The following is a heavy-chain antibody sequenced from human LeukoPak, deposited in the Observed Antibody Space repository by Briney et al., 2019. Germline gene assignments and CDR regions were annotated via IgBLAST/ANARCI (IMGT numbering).Heavy chain of an antibody. CDR3: ARADTSGYAVFDY. V-gene: IGHV3-53*01. J-gene: IGHJ4*02. CDR1: GFAVSSNH. D-gene: IGHD3-22*01. CDR2: IYTAGTT. Sequence: GGSLRLSCAASGFAVSSNHMNWVRQAPGKGLEWVSIIYTAGTTYHYADSVKGRFTISRDNAKNTLYLQMNSLRAEDTAVYYCARADTSGYAVFDYWGQGALVTVSS.